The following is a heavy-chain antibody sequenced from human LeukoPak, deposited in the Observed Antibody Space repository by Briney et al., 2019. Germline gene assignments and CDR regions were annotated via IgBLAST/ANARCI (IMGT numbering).Heavy chain of an antibody. CDR2: ISDSGST. V-gene: IGHV4-59*01. CDR1: GDSIINYY. D-gene: IGHD3-22*01. J-gene: IGHJ4*02. Sequence: SETLSLTCTVSGDSIINYYWNWIRQPPGKGLEWIGYISDSGSTNYNPSLMSRVTISVDTSKNQFSLKLNSVTAADTAVYYCARQAYDSTGFYDYWGQGTLVTVSS. CDR3: ARQAYDSTGFYDY.